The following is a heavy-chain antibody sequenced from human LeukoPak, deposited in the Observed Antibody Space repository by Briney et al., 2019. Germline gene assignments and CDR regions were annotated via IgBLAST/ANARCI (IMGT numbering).Heavy chain of an antibody. CDR3: ATIGSEPQFAT. D-gene: IGHD5-24*01. J-gene: IGHJ5*02. CDR2: LGPEDGET. Sequence: GASVKVSCKVSGYTLSDLAMHWVRQTAANGLEWLGGLGPEDGETIYAQKFQGRVTMTEDTSTDTAYLELSNLRSEDTAIYYCATIGSEPQFATWGQGTLVTVSS. V-gene: IGHV1-24*01. CDR1: GYTLSDLA.